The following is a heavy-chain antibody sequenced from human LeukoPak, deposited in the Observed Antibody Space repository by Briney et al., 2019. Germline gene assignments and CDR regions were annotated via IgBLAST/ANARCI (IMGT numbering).Heavy chain of an antibody. CDR3: AIVEWYQLLFPFDY. CDR1: GFTFSSYS. J-gene: IGHJ4*02. Sequence: GGSLRLSCAASGFTFSSYSMNWVRHAPGKGLEWGSSISSSRSYIYYADSVKGRFTISRDNAKNSLYLQMNSLRAEDTAVYYCAIVEWYQLLFPFDYWGQGTLVTVSS. D-gene: IGHD2-2*01. CDR2: ISSSRSYI. V-gene: IGHV3-21*01.